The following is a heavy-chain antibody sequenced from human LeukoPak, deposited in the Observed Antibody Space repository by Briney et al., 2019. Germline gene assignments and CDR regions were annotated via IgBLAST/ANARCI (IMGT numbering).Heavy chain of an antibody. CDR2: IQDDGATT. CDR3: ATQSITLVVVISPFDY. J-gene: IGHJ4*02. CDR1: GLTFSNFP. D-gene: IGHD3-22*01. Sequence: GGSLRLSCAASGLTFSNFPMHWVRQAPGKGLEWVALIQDDGATTNYVDSVRGRFTISRDNSKSTVYLQMNSLKPDDTAVYYCATQSITLVVVISPFDYWGQGTLVTVSS. V-gene: IGHV3-30*02.